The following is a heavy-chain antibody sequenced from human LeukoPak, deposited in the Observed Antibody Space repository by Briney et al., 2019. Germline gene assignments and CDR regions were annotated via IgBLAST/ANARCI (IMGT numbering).Heavy chain of an antibody. V-gene: IGHV4-59*08. Sequence: PSETLSLTCTVSGVSISSYYWSWIRQPPGKGLEWIGYIYYSGSTNYNPSLKSRVTISVDTSKNQFSLKLSSVTAADTAVYYCASMEYYDFWSGYSYGDYWGQGTLVTVSS. CDR1: GVSISSYY. CDR3: ASMEYYDFWSGYSYGDY. CDR2: IYYSGST. D-gene: IGHD3-3*01. J-gene: IGHJ4*02.